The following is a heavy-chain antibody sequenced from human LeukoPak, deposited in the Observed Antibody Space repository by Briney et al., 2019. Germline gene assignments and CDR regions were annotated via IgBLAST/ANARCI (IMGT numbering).Heavy chain of an antibody. Sequence: SETLSLTCTVSGGSIKNFYWSWIRQPPGKGLEWIGYIHFTGSTKYNPSLKSRVTMSVDTSRDQVSLRLSSVAAADTAVYFCATQATGNNGGSLNFWGQGTLVSVSS. J-gene: IGHJ4*02. CDR1: GGSIKNFY. CDR3: ATQATGNNGGSLNF. D-gene: IGHD2-15*01. V-gene: IGHV4-59*08. CDR2: IHFTGST.